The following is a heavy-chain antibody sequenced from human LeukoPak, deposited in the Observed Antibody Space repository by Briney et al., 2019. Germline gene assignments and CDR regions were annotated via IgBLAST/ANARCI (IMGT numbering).Heavy chain of an antibody. D-gene: IGHD5-24*01. J-gene: IGHJ4*02. CDR2: INTISGGT. Sequence: ASVKVSCKASGYTLTGYYIHWVRQAPGQGLEWMGWINTISGGTNYAEKFQGRVTTTRDTSINTAYMEVTRLTSDDTAVYYCAREDGSFDYWGQGTLVIVSS. CDR3: AREDGSFDY. CDR1: GYTLTGYY. V-gene: IGHV1-2*02.